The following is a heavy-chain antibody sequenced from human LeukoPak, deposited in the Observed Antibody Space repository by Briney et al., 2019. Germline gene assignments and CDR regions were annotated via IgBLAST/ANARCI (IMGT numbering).Heavy chain of an antibody. J-gene: IGHJ1*01. CDR1: GFTFSTYI. D-gene: IGHD1-1*01. Sequence: GSLTLSCVASGFTFSTYIMNWVGQAPGQGLEWVSYISSDSTTIEDADSVQDGFIISRDNAKSSLFLQMNSLRDEDTAVYYCARGTATTGGYFQHCGPGTVDPVSS. CDR3: ARGTATTGGYFQH. CDR2: ISSDSTTI. V-gene: IGHV3-48*02.